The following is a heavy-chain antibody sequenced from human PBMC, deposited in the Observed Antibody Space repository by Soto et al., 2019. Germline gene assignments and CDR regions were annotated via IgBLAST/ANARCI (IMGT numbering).Heavy chain of an antibody. D-gene: IGHD6-6*01. J-gene: IGHJ4*02. CDR3: ARVGSSIATRPFDY. CDR1: GGSISSGDYY. V-gene: IGHV4-30-4*01. Sequence: SETLSLTCTVSGGSISSGDYYWSWVRQPPGKGLEWIGYIYYSGSTYYNPSLKSRVTISVDTSKNQFSLKLSSVTAADTAVYYCARVGSSIATRPFDYWGQGTLVTVSS. CDR2: IYYSGST.